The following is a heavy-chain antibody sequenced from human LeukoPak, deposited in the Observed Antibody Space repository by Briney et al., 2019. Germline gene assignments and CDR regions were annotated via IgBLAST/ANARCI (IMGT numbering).Heavy chain of an antibody. V-gene: IGHV3-21*01. CDR1: GFTFSSYS. D-gene: IGHD3-3*01. CDR3: ARGGDYDFWSGYRKYCDY. CDR2: ISSSSSYI. Sequence: PGGSLRLSCAAPGFTFSSYSMNWVRQAPGKGLEWVSSISSSSSYIYYADSVKGRFTISRDNAKNLLYLQMNSLRAEDTAVYYCARGGDYDFWSGYRKYCDYWGQGTLVTVSS. J-gene: IGHJ4*02.